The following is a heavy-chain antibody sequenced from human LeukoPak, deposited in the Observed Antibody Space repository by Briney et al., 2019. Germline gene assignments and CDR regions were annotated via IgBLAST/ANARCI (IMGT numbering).Heavy chain of an antibody. CDR2: ISYDGSNK. J-gene: IGHJ4*02. Sequence: GGSLRLSCAASGFTFRNYGMHWVRQAPGKGLEWVAVISYDGSNKYYADSVKGRFTISRDNSKNTLYLQMNSLRAEDTAVYYCARDGSLQLWRYFDYWGQGTLVTVSS. CDR3: ARDGSLQLWRYFDY. V-gene: IGHV3-30*19. D-gene: IGHD5-18*01. CDR1: GFTFRNYG.